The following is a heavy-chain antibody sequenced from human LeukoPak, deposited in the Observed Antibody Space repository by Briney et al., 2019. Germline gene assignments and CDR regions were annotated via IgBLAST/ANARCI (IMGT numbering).Heavy chain of an antibody. J-gene: IGHJ4*02. V-gene: IGHV4-38-2*02. D-gene: IGHD3-22*01. Sequence: RSSETLSLTCTVSGYSISSGYYWGWIRQPPGKGLEWIGSIYYSGNTYHSPSLMSRVTISVDTSNNQFSLILSSVTAADTAVYYCARAPHFFDTSGSRYYFDYWGQGALVTVSS. CDR2: IYYSGNT. CDR3: ARAPHFFDTSGSRYYFDY. CDR1: GYSISSGYY.